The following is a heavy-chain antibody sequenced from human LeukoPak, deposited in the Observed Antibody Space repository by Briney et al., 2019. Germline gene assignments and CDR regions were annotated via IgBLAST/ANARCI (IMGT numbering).Heavy chain of an antibody. CDR2: IYYSGST. CDR3: ARSIWFGELWVSRTYYFDY. J-gene: IGHJ4*02. Sequence: KPSETLSLTCTASGGSISSSSYYWGWIRQPPGKGLEWIGSIYYSGSTYYNPSLKSRVTISVDTSKNQFSLKLSPVTAADTAVYYCARSIWFGELWVSRTYYFDYWGQGTLVTVSS. D-gene: IGHD3-10*01. CDR1: GGSISSSSYY. V-gene: IGHV4-39*01.